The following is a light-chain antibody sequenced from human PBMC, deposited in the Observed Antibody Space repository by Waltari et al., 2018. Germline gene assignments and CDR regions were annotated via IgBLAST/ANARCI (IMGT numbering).Light chain of an antibody. V-gene: IGKV3-20*01. CDR3: QQYGSSILYT. CDR2: GAS. CDR1: QSLTKRY. J-gene: IGKJ2*01. Sequence: VLTQSPGTLSLSPGERATLSCRSSQSLTKRYLAWYQQKPGQAPRLLIYGASSRAAGSPVRFSGSGSGTDYTLTISRLEPDDCAVYYCQQYGSSILYTFGQGTNLEIK.